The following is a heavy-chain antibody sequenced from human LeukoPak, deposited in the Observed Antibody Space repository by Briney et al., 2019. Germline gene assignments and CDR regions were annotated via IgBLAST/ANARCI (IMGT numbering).Heavy chain of an antibody. Sequence: ASVTVSCKASGYTFTSYAMHWVRQAPGQRLEWMGWINAGNGNTKYSQKFQGRVTITRDTSASTAYMELSSLRSEDTAVYYRARPMVRGVRPYYYYGMDVWGQGTTVTVSS. V-gene: IGHV1-3*01. J-gene: IGHJ6*02. CDR1: GYTFTSYA. CDR2: INAGNGNT. D-gene: IGHD3-10*01. CDR3: ARPMVRGVRPYYYYGMDV.